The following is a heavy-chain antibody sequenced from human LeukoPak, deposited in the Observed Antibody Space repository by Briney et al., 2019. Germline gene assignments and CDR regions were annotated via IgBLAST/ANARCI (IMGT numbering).Heavy chain of an antibody. V-gene: IGHV1-69*13. Sequence: SVKVSCKASGGTFSSYAISWVRQAPGQGLEWMGGIIPIFGTANYAQKFQGRVTITADESTSTAYMELSSLRSEDTAVYYCARDPLPNYYDSSGYLEGYWGQGTLVTVSS. CDR2: IIPIFGTA. D-gene: IGHD3-22*01. CDR1: GGTFSSYA. CDR3: ARDPLPNYYDSSGYLEGY. J-gene: IGHJ4*02.